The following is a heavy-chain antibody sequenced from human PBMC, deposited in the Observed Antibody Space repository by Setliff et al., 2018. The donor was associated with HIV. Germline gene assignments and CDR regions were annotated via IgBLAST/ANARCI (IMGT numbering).Heavy chain of an antibody. CDR1: GYTFSNHA. Sequence: ASVKVSCKASGYTFSNHAMHWVRQASGQRLEWMGWINTANGDTKYSQKFQGRVTITRDTSATTAYMEMSSLRSEDTAVYYCASPTAIPHWGQGTLVTVSS. J-gene: IGHJ4*02. CDR2: INTANGDT. V-gene: IGHV1-3*04. D-gene: IGHD2-21*02. CDR3: ASPTAIPH.